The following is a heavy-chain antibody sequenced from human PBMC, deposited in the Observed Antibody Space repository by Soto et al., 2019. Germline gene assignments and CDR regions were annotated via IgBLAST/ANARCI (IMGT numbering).Heavy chain of an antibody. CDR2: INPNSGVT. CDR3: ARGLVLDGRVDY. D-gene: IGHD3-9*01. V-gene: IGHV1-2*04. CDR1: GYTFTGYY. J-gene: IGHJ4*02. Sequence: QVQLVQSGAEVKKPGASVKVSCKASGYTFTGYYMHWVRQAPGQGLEWMGWINPNSGVTNYAQKFQGWVTMTRDTSISTAYMELSRLRSDDTAVYYCARGLVLDGRVDYWGQGTLVTVSS.